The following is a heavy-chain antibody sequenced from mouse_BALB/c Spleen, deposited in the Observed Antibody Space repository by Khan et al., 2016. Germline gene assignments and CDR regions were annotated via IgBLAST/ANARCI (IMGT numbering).Heavy chain of an antibody. D-gene: IGHD2-4*01. CDR2: IYPGNVNT. J-gene: IGHJ2*01. CDR3: ARGGLRRGYYFDY. CDR1: GYTFTSYY. V-gene: IGHV1S56*01. Sequence: QVQLQQSGPELVKPGASVRISCKASGYTFTSYYIHWVKQRPGRGLEWIGWIYPGNVNTKYNEKFKGKATLTADKSSSTAYMQLSSLTSEDSAVYCCARGGLRRGYYFDYWGQGTTLTVSS.